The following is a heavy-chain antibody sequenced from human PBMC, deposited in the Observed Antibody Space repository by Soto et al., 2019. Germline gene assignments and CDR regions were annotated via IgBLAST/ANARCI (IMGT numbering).Heavy chain of an antibody. CDR2: INGGRA. Sequence: GGSLRLSCAASGFTFSRSDMSWVRQTPGKGLEWVSAINGGRAFYGDSVEGRFTVSRDNSKNTLYLQMNSLRVEDTAIYYCATHGWDLWGQGTLVTVSS. V-gene: IGHV3-23*01. J-gene: IGHJ5*02. CDR3: ATHGWDL. CDR1: GFTFSRSD. D-gene: IGHD6-19*01.